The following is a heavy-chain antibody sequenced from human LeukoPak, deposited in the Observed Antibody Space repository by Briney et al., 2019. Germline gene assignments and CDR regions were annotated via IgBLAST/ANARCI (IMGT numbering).Heavy chain of an antibody. CDR3: ATRRSYYYYMDV. CDR1: GGSFSGYY. V-gene: IGHV4-34*01. CDR2: INHSGST. J-gene: IGHJ6*03. Sequence: SETLSLTCAVYGGSFSGYYWSWIRQPPGKGLEWIGEINHSGSTNYNPSLKSRVTISVDTSKNQFSLKLSSVPAADTAVYYCATRRSYYYYMDVWGKGTTVTVSS.